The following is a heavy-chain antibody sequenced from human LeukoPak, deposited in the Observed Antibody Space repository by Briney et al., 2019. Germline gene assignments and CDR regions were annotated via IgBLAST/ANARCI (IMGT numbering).Heavy chain of an antibody. Sequence: GGSLRLSCAASEFTFSNYNMDWVRQAPGKGLEWVSFISGRSNYIYYADSVRGRFTISRDNAKNSLYLQMNSLRAEDTAVYYCARDFSDVRGNIFDSWGQGTLATVSS. CDR1: EFTFSNYN. J-gene: IGHJ4*02. V-gene: IGHV3-21*01. CDR3: ARDFSDVRGNIFDS. CDR2: ISGRSNYI. D-gene: IGHD3-10*02.